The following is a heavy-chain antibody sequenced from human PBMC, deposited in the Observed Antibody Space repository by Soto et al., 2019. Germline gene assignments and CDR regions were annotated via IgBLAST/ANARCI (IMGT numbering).Heavy chain of an antibody. J-gene: IGHJ4*02. V-gene: IGHV3-30*18. CDR2: ISYDGSNK. Sequence: GGSLRLSCAASGFTFSSYGMHWVRQAPGKGLEWVAVISYDGSNKYYADSVKGRFTISRDNSKNTLYLQMNSLRAEDTAVYYCAKERSIAVAGTGLDYWGQGTLVTVSS. D-gene: IGHD6-19*01. CDR3: AKERSIAVAGTGLDY. CDR1: GFTFSSYG.